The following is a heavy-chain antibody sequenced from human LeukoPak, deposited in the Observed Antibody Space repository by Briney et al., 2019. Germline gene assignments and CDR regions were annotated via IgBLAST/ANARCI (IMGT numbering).Heavy chain of an antibody. J-gene: IGHJ4*02. Sequence: GGSLRLSCAASGFTFSRYSMNWVRQAPGKGLEWVSSISSSSSFIYYAVSVKGRFTISRDNAKNSLYLQMNSLRAEDTAVYYCARDPPLGSCSTISCPHLDYWGQGTLVTVSS. CDR1: GFTFSRYS. V-gene: IGHV3-21*01. D-gene: IGHD2-2*01. CDR2: ISSSSSFI. CDR3: ARDPPLGSCSTISCPHLDY.